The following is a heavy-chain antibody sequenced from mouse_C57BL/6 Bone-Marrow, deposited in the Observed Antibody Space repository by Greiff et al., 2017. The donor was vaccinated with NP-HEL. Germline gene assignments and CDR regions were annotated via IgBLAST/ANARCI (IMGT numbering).Heavy chain of an antibody. CDR3: ARDDYVLYYARDY. V-gene: IGHV1-39*01. D-gene: IGHD2-4*01. CDR2: INPNYGTP. Sequence: KLQESGPELVKPGASVKISCKASGYSFTDYNMNWVKQSNGKSLEWIGVINPNYGTPSYIQKFKGKATLTVDQSSSTAYMQLNSLTSEDSAVYDCARDDYVLYYARDYWGQGTSVTVSS. CDR1: GYSFTDYN. J-gene: IGHJ4*01.